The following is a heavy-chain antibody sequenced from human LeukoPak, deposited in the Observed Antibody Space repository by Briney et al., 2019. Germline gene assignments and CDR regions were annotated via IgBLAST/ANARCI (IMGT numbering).Heavy chain of an antibody. CDR3: ARNGILGIAAAVDV. J-gene: IGHJ6*04. CDR2: ISWNSGSI. CDR1: GFTFDDYA. D-gene: IGHD6-13*01. Sequence: GGSLRLSCAASGFTFDDYAMHWVRQAPGKGLEWVSGISWNSGSIGYADSVKGRFTISRDNAKNSLYLQMNSLRAEDTAVYYCARNGILGIAAAVDVWGKGTTVTVSS. V-gene: IGHV3-9*01.